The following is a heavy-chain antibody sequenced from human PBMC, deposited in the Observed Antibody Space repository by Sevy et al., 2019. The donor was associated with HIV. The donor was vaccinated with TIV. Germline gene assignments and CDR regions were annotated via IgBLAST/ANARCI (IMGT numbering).Heavy chain of an antibody. Sequence: ASVKVSCKASGYTFTGYYMHWVRQAPGQGLEWMGWINPNSGGTNYAQKFQGRVTMTRDTSISTAYMELSRLRSDYTAVYYCARGPFYDFWSGYSHDAFDIWGQGTMVTVSS. J-gene: IGHJ3*02. CDR1: GYTFTGYY. CDR2: INPNSGGT. CDR3: ARGPFYDFWSGYSHDAFDI. D-gene: IGHD3-3*01. V-gene: IGHV1-2*02.